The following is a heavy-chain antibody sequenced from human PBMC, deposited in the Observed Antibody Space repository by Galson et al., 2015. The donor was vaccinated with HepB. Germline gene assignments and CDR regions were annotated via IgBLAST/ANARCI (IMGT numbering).Heavy chain of an antibody. V-gene: IGHV4-30-2*01. CDR2: IYHSGNT. CDR3: ARLRGVMFSYYFDY. Sequence: TLSLTCGVSGGSMSSGAYSWSWIRQPPGKGLEWIGYIYHSGNTYYSPSLKSRVTISVDRSKKQFSLKLSSVTAADTAMYFCARLRGVMFSYYFDYWGQGTLVTVSS. J-gene: IGHJ4*02. D-gene: IGHD3-10*01. CDR1: GGSMSSGAYS.